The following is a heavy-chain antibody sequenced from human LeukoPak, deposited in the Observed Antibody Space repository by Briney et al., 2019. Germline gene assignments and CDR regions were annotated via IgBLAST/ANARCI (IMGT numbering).Heavy chain of an antibody. CDR1: GFTFSSYA. D-gene: IGHD6-19*01. J-gene: IGHJ6*02. V-gene: IGHV3-23*01. Sequence: GGSLRLSCAASGFTFSSYAMSWVRQAPGKGLEWVSSISGSGGDTHYADSVKGRFTISRDNAQNSLYLQMNSLRDEDTAVYYCARGLSIAVASGMDVWGQGTTVTVSS. CDR3: ARGLSIAVASGMDV. CDR2: ISGSGGDT.